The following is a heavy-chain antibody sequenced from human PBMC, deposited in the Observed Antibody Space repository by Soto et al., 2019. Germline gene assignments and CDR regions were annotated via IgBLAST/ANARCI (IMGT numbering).Heavy chain of an antibody. CDR1: GLTVSSNY. V-gene: IGHV3-53*01. J-gene: IGHJ5*02. D-gene: IGHD6-13*01. CDR2: IYSDGNT. CDR3: ARDGYNSNWFAT. Sequence: PGGSLRLSCAAFGLTVSSNYMSWVRQATGKGLEWMSIIYSDGNTYYADSVKGRFTISRDNSKNTLYLQMNSLRAEDTAVYYCARDGYNSNWFATWGQGTLVTVSS.